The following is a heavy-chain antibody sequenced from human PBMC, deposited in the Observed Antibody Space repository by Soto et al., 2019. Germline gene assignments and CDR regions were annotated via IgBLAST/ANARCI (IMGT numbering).Heavy chain of an antibody. CDR2: ISFDGYNQ. V-gene: IGHV3-30-3*01. J-gene: IGHJ4*02. CDR1: KFTFSTYA. D-gene: IGHD5-12*01. CDR3: ASAREMATMGN. Sequence: GGSLRLSCAASKFTFSTYAMHWVRQAPGKGLEWVAVISFDGYNQYYADSVQGRFTISRDNSKNTLYLQMNSLRPEGTAVYYCASAREMATMGNCGQGTLVTVSS.